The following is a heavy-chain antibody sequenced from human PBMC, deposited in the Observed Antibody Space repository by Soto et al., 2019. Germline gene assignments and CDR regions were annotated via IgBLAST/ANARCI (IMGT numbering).Heavy chain of an antibody. J-gene: IGHJ4*02. CDR2: ISSSSSYI. Sequence: EVQLVESGGGLVKPGGSLRLSCAASGFTFSSYSMNWVRQAPGKGLEWVSSISSSSSYIYYADSVKGRFTISRDNAKNSLYLQMNSLRAEDTAVYYCARAWDYSNSGLFDYWGQGTLVTVFS. CDR3: ARAWDYSNSGLFDY. CDR1: GFTFSSYS. V-gene: IGHV3-21*01. D-gene: IGHD4-4*01.